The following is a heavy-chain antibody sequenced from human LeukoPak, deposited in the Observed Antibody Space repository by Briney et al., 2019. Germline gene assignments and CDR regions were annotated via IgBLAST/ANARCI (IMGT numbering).Heavy chain of an antibody. D-gene: IGHD6-13*01. CDR3: AKRYDGAAAPEYYFDY. CDR2: ISWNSGSI. CDR1: GFTFDDYA. J-gene: IGHJ4*02. Sequence: GGSLRLSCTASGFTFDDYAMHWVRQAPGKGLEWVSGISWNSGSIDYADSVKGRFTISRDNAKNSLYLQMNSLGAEDTALYYCAKRYDGAAAPEYYFDYWGQGTLVTVSS. V-gene: IGHV3-9*01.